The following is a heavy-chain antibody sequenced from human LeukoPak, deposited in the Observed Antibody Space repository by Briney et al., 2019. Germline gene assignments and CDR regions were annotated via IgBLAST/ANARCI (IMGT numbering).Heavy chain of an antibody. V-gene: IGHV3-11*05. Sequence: GGSLRLSCAASGFIFSDFYMSWVRQAAGKGLEYIAYISPSSHDIIYADSVKGRFTISRDNAKNSLYLQMNSLRAEDTAVYYCARAKPKNMVRGLIMRRESRYYFDYWGQGTLVTVSS. J-gene: IGHJ4*02. CDR1: GFIFSDFY. CDR3: ARAKPKNMVRGLIMRRESRYYFDY. CDR2: ISPSSHDI. D-gene: IGHD3-10*01.